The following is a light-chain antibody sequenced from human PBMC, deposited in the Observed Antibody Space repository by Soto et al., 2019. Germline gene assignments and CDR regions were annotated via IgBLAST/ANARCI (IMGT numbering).Light chain of an antibody. J-gene: IGKJ1*01. CDR3: QQYGDSPRT. CDR2: HAS. V-gene: IGKV3-20*01. Sequence: EIVLTQSPGTLSLSPGDIATLSCRASRSLSSGFLAWYQQKPGQAPRLLIYHASIRTPGIPDRFSGSGSGADFTLTISRLEPEDVAVYYCQQYGDSPRTFGQGTKVDIK. CDR1: RSLSSGF.